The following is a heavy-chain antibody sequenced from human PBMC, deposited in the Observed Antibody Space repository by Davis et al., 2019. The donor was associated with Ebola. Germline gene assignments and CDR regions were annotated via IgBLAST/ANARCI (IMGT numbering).Heavy chain of an antibody. CDR2: IYYSGST. J-gene: IGHJ6*02. CDR3: ARAEYSPGMDV. Sequence: PSETLSLTCTVSGGSISSYYWSWIRQPPGKGLEWIGYIYYSGSTNYNPSLKSRVTISVDTSKNQFSLKLSSVTAADTAVYYCARAEYSPGMDVWGQGTTVTVSS. CDR1: GGSISSYY. D-gene: IGHD2-15*01. V-gene: IGHV4-59*01.